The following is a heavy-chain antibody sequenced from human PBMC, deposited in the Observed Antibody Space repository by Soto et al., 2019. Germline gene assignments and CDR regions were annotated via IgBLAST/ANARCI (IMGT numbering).Heavy chain of an antibody. D-gene: IGHD4-17*01. J-gene: IGHJ4*02. CDR1: GGSISSSNW. CDR3: ARAKTSGYGDVYYFDY. V-gene: IGHV4-4*02. CDR2: IYHSGST. Sequence: PSETLSLTCAVSGGSISSSNWWSWVRQPPGKGLEWIGEIYHSGSTNYNPSLKSRVTISVDKSKNQFSLKLSSVTAADTAVYYCARAKTSGYGDVYYFDYWGQGTLVTVS.